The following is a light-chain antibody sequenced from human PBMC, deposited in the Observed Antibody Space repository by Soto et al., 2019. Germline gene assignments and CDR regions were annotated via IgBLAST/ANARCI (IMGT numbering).Light chain of an antibody. J-gene: IGLJ1*01. CDR2: DVS. V-gene: IGLV2-11*01. Sequence: QSVLTQPRSVSGSPGQSVTISCTGTSSYVGGYNYVSWYQQHPGKAPKLIIYDVSQRPSGVPERFSGSKSGYTASLTISGLQAEDEADYYCSSYTSTNSFYVFGTGTKVTVL. CDR1: SSYVGGYNY. CDR3: SSYTSTNSFYV.